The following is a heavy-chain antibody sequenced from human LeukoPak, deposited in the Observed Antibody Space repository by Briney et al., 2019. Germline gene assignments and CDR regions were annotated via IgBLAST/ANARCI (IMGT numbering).Heavy chain of an antibody. V-gene: IGHV3-9*01. D-gene: IGHD3-16*02. CDR1: GFTFDDYA. Sequence: PGRSLRLSCAASGFTFDDYAMHWVRHAPGKGLEWVSGISWNSGSIGYADSVKGRFTISRDNAKNSLYLQMSSLRAEDTALYYCAPLVDYVWGSYRYGDWGQGTLVTVSS. CDR2: ISWNSGSI. CDR3: APLVDYVWGSYRYGD. J-gene: IGHJ4*02.